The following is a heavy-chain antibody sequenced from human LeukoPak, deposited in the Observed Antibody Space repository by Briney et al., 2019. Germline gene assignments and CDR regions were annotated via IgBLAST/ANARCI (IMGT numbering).Heavy chain of an antibody. CDR1: GYTFTSYG. D-gene: IGHD2-2*01. CDR3: ARVDCGGTSCKVLPEY. J-gene: IGHJ4*02. V-gene: IGHV1-18*01. Sequence: ASVKVSCKASGYTFTSYGISWVRQAPGQGLEWMGWISAYNGNTNYAQKLQGRVTMTTDTSTSTAYMELRSLRSDDTAVYYCARVDCGGTSCKVLPEYWRQGTLVTVSS. CDR2: ISAYNGNT.